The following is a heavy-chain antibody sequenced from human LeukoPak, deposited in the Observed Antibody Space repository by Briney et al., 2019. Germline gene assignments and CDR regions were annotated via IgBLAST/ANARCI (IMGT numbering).Heavy chain of an antibody. D-gene: IGHD6-13*01. CDR2: IRYDGSNK. Sequence: PGGSLRLSCAASGFTFSSYGMHWVRQAPGKGLEWVAFIRYDGSNKYYADSVKGRLTISRDNSKNTLYLQMNSLRAEDTAVYYCAKDKAAGDYYYYYMDVWGKGTTVTISS. V-gene: IGHV3-30*02. CDR3: AKDKAAGDYYYYYMDV. J-gene: IGHJ6*03. CDR1: GFTFSSYG.